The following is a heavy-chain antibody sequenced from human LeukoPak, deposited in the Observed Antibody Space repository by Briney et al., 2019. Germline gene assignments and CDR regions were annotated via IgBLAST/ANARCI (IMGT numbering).Heavy chain of an antibody. CDR3: ARDSVRVGAANWFDP. Sequence: PSETLSLTCTVSGYSISSGYYWGWIRQPPGKGLEWIGSIYHSGSTYYNPSLKSRVTISVDTSKNQFSLKLSSVTAADTAVYYCARDSVRVGAANWFDPWGQGTLVTVSS. CDR2: IYHSGST. D-gene: IGHD1-26*01. CDR1: GYSISSGYY. J-gene: IGHJ5*02. V-gene: IGHV4-38-2*02.